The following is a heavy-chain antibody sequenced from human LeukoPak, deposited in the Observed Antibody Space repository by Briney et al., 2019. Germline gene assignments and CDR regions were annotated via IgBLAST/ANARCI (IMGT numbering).Heavy chain of an antibody. CDR1: GFILNNYA. Sequence: TGGSLRLSCAASGFILNNYAMHWVRQAPGKGLEWVAFISNDESNKFYTDSVKGRFTISRDNSKNTLYLQMNSLRVEDTAVYYCARGGYHAYYLDYWGQGSLVTVSS. CDR3: ARGGYHAYYLDY. J-gene: IGHJ4*02. CDR2: ISNDESNK. D-gene: IGHD5-18*01. V-gene: IGHV3-30-3*01.